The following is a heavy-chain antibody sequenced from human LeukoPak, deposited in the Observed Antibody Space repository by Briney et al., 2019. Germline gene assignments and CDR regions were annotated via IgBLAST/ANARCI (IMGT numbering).Heavy chain of an antibody. D-gene: IGHD6-19*01. Sequence: SQTLSLTCTVSGGSISSGDYYWSWIRQPPGKGLEWIGYIYYSGSTYYNPSLKSRVTISVDTSKNQFSLKLSSVNAADTAVYYCASSYSSGWYYFDYWGQGTLVTVSS. CDR1: GGSISSGDYY. CDR2: IYYSGST. J-gene: IGHJ4*02. CDR3: ASSYSSGWYYFDY. V-gene: IGHV4-30-4*08.